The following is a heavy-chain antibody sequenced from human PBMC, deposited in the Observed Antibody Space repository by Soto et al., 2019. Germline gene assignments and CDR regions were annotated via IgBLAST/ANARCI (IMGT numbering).Heavy chain of an antibody. CDR3: ARGGTTRVDATSGYFQH. D-gene: IGHD2-15*01. CDR2: IIPIFGTA. CDR1: GGTFSSYA. J-gene: IGHJ1*01. Sequence: ASVKVSCKASGGTFSSYAISWVRQAPGQGLEWMGGIIPIFGTANYAQKFQGRVMITADESTSTAYMELSSLRSEDTAVYYCARGGTTRVDATSGYFQHWGKGTLIT. V-gene: IGHV1-69*13.